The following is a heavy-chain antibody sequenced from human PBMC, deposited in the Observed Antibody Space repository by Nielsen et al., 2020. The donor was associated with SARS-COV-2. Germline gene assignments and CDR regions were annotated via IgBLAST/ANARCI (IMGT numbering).Heavy chain of an antibody. J-gene: IGHJ6*02. D-gene: IGHD1-7*01. V-gene: IGHV3-21*01. CDR2: ISSSTSYM. Sequence: WIRQPPGKGLEWVSSISSSTSYMYYADSVKGRFTISRDDAKNSLYLQMNSLRDEDTAVYYCARDMAWNYGHYYYYGMDVWGQGTTVTVSS. CDR3: ARDMAWNYGHYYYYGMDV.